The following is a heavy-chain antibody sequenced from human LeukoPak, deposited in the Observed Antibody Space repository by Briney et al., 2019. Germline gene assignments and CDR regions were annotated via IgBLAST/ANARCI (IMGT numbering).Heavy chain of an antibody. CDR3: AKDRDYYDSSAYYASGRGADY. Sequence: GGSLRLSCAASGFTFSSYGMSWVRQAPGKGLEWVSAISGSGSSTNYADSVKGRFTISRVNSKNTLYLQMNSLRAEDTAVYYCAKDRDYYDSSAYYASGRGADYWGQGTLVTVSS. CDR1: GFTFSSYG. V-gene: IGHV3-23*01. CDR2: ISGSGSST. D-gene: IGHD3-22*01. J-gene: IGHJ4*02.